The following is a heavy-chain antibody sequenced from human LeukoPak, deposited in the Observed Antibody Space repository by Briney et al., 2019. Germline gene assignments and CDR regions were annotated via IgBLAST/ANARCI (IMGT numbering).Heavy chain of an antibody. D-gene: IGHD1-14*01. V-gene: IGHV4-38-2*02. Sequence: SETLSLTCTVSGYSISSGYYWGWIRQPPGKGLEWIGSIYHSGSTYYNPSLKSRVTMSVDTSKNQFSLKLSSVTAADTAVYYCAKEGREFDTTGSRYFYYYMDVWGKGTTVTVSS. CDR1: GYSISSGYY. J-gene: IGHJ6*03. CDR3: AKEGREFDTTGSRYFYYYMDV. CDR2: IYHSGST.